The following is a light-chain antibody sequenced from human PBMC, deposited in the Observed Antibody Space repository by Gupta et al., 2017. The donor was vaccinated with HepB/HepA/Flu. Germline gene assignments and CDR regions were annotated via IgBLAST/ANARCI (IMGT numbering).Light chain of an antibody. CDR3: QHEYRLHPTCT. Sequence: DIVMIQSPDSLPVSLGERATINCKSSQSVFSSSNNKKYLAWYQQKPGQPPKLLIFWASAREFGVIDQCSGSGGGTDYNFTISSRQAEDVEVYYCQHEYRLHPTCTFGQGTKMEIK. J-gene: IGKJ2*02. CDR2: WAS. CDR1: QSVFSSSNNKKY. V-gene: IGKV4-1*01.